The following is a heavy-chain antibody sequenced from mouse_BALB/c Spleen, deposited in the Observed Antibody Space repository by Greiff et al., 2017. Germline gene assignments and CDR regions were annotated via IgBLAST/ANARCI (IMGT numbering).Heavy chain of an antibody. V-gene: IGHV3-2*02. CDR2: KSYSGST. J-gene: IGHJ3*01. Sequence: EVKLQESGPGLVKPSQSLSLTCTVTGYSITSDYAWNWIRQFPGNKLEWMGYKSYSGSTSYNPSLKSRISITRDTSKNQFFLQLNSVTTEDTATYYCARGTETPFAYWGQGTLVTVSA. CDR1: GYSITSDYA. CDR3: ARGTETPFAY.